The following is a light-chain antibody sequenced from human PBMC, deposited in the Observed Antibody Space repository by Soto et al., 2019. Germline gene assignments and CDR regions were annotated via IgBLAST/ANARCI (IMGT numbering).Light chain of an antibody. V-gene: IGKV3-15*01. CDR1: QTLGSD. J-gene: IGKJ4*01. Sequence: EIVMTQSPATLSVSPGERATLSCRASQTLGSDLAWYQQKPGLPPRLLIYGASSRASGFPARFSGSGSGTEFTLTISSLQSEDFVVYYCQQYRNWPLTFGGGTKVEIK. CDR3: QQYRNWPLT. CDR2: GAS.